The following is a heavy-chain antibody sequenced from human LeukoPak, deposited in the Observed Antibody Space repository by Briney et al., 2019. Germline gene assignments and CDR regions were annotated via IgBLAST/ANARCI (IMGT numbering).Heavy chain of an antibody. D-gene: IGHD6-13*01. J-gene: IGHJ4*02. CDR2: IYYSGST. V-gene: IGHV4-39*07. CDR1: GGSISSSSYY. Sequence: PSETLSLTCTVSGGSISSSSYYWGWIRQPPGKGLEWIGSIYYSGSTYYNPSLKSRVTISVDTSKNQSSLKLSSVTAADTAVYYCARDGPAAALDWGQGTLVTVSS. CDR3: ARDGPAAALD.